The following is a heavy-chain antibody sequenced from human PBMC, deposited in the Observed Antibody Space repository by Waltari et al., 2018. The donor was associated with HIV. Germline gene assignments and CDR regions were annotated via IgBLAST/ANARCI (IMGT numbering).Heavy chain of an antibody. CDR2: INAGNGDT. J-gene: IGHJ5*02. CDR3: ARTYDVLTGFGWFDP. V-gene: IGHV1-3*01. Sequence: QVQVVQSGADVTKPGASVQLSCKASGYTFSRYGMDWVRQAPGQRIEWMGRINAGNGDTKYSQKFQGRVTMSRDTAASTAYMERSSLRSEDTAVYYCARTYDVLTGFGWFDPWGQGTLVTVSS. D-gene: IGHD3-9*01. CDR1: GYTFSRYG.